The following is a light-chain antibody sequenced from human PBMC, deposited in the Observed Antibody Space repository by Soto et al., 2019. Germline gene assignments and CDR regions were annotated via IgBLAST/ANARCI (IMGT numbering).Light chain of an antibody. CDR2: GAP. Sequence: EIVLTKSPGTLSLSPGERATLSCRASQSVSSSYLAWYQQKPGQAPRLLIYGAPSRATGSPDRVSGSGSGTDFTLTISRREPEDFAVYYCQQYGSSPWTFGQGTKVDIK. J-gene: IGKJ1*01. V-gene: IGKV3-20*01. CDR3: QQYGSSPWT. CDR1: QSVSSSY.